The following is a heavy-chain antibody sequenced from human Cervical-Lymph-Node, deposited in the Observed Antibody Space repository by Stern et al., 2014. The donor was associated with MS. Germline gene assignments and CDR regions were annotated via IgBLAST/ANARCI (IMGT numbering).Heavy chain of an antibody. D-gene: IGHD2-21*01. CDR1: GYTFTGYY. J-gene: IGHJ6*02. CDR2: INPKSGDT. V-gene: IGHV1-2*06. Sequence: VQLVESGAEMKKPGASAKGSCKTSGYTFTGYYIHWVRQAPGQGLEWMGRINPKSGDTKFEEQFQGRVTMTRDPSISNAYMELTRLTSDDTAVFYCARARIYGDYYYYGMDVWGQGTTVTVSS. CDR3: ARARIYGDYYYYGMDV.